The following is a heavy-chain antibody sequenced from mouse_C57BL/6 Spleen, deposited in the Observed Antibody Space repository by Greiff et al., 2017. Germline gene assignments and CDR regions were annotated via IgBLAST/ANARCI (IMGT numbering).Heavy chain of an antibody. J-gene: IGHJ4*01. CDR1: GYTFTDYY. CDR3: ARFGDYSNSYYAMDY. Sequence: VKLQESGAELVKPGASVKISCKASGYTFTDYYINWVKQRPGQGLEWIGKIGPGSGSTYYNEKFKGKATLTADKSSSTAYMQLSSLTSEYSAVYFCARFGDYSNSYYAMDYWGQGTSVTVSS. D-gene: IGHD2-5*01. V-gene: IGHV1-77*01. CDR2: IGPGSGST.